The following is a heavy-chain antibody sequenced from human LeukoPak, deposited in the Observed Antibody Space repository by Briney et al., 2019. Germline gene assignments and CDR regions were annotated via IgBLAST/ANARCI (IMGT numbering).Heavy chain of an antibody. V-gene: IGHV3-74*01. CDR3: ARENYFGLDV. CDR2: MNGDGSRI. Sequence: GGSLRLSCAASGFTFTEWWMQWVRQAPGGGLVWLSHMNGDGSRIGYADSAKGRFTISRDNAKKMLYLQMNSLRDEDTAVYYCARENYFGLDVWGQGTTVTVSS. J-gene: IGHJ6*02. CDR1: GFTFTEWW.